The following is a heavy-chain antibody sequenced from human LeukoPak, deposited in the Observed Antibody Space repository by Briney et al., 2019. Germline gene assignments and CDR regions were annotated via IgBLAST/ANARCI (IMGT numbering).Heavy chain of an antibody. V-gene: IGHV1-46*01. D-gene: IGHD5-18*01. Sequence: ASVKVSCKASGYTFTSYYMHWVRQAPGQGLEWMGIINPSGGTTTYTQKFQGRVTMTRDMSTSTVYMELSSLRSEDTGVYYCAREGGDTPMVKFDSWGQGTLVTVSS. J-gene: IGHJ4*02. CDR2: INPSGGTT. CDR3: AREGGDTPMVKFDS. CDR1: GYTFTSYY.